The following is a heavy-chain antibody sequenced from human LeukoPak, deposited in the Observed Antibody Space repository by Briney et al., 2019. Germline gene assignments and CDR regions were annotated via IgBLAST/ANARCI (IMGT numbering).Heavy chain of an antibody. J-gene: IGHJ4*02. CDR2: ISVSGSTK. CDR1: GFTFSSYE. Sequence: GGSLRLSCAASGFTFSSYEMNWVRQAPGKGLEWVSFISVSGSTKYYADSVKGRFTISRDNAKNSLYLQMNSLRVEDTAVYYCMRDAPGSHTGDYWGQGTLVSVFS. V-gene: IGHV3-48*03. D-gene: IGHD1-14*01. CDR3: MRDAPGSHTGDY.